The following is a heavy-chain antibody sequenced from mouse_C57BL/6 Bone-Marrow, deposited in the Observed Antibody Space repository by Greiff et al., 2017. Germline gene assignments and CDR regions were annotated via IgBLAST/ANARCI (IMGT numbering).Heavy chain of an antibody. CDR1: GYTFTEYT. CDR2: FYPGSGSI. D-gene: IGHD2-4*01. V-gene: IGHV1-62-2*01. J-gene: IGHJ4*01. Sequence: VQLQQSGAELVKPGASVKLSCKASGYTFTEYTIHWVKQRSGQGLEWIGWFYPGSGSIKYNEKFKDKATLTAEKSSSTVYMELSRLTSEDSAVYFCARHVIYYDYDAVYYYAMDYWGQGTSVTVSS. CDR3: ARHVIYYDYDAVYYYAMDY.